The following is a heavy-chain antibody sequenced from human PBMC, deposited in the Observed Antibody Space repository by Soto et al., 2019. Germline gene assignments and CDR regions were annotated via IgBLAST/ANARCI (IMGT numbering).Heavy chain of an antibody. D-gene: IGHD5-12*01. CDR1: GFTLTNYA. CDR3: EGSWT. Sequence: EVQLLVSGGGSAQPGGSLRLSCEVSGFTLTNYAMSWVRQTPGKGLEWVSQISASGDRTYYADSVKGRFTISKDFSKNTLFLQMNGLRGEDSAVYYCEGSWTWGQGTMVTVSS. J-gene: IGHJ3*01. V-gene: IGHV3-23*01. CDR2: ISASGDRT.